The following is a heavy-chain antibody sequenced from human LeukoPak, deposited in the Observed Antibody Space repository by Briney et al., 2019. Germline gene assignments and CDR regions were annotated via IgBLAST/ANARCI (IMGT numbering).Heavy chain of an antibody. Sequence: GGSLGLSCAASGFIFTEYGMYWVRQAPGKGLEWVAFVRKDATEKKYADSVEGRFTISRDDSENTVYLKMNNLRVDDTAVYYCAKRSGPNSGPFDSWGQGTPVIVSS. CDR3: AKRSGPNSGPFDS. CDR1: GFIFTEYG. CDR2: VRKDATEK. V-gene: IGHV3-30*02. J-gene: IGHJ4*02. D-gene: IGHD1-1*01.